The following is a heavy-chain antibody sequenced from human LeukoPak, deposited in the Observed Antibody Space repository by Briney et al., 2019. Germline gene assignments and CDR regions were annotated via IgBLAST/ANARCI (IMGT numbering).Heavy chain of an antibody. V-gene: IGHV3-23*01. J-gene: IGHJ6*02. CDR1: GFTFSNYA. Sequence: GGSLRLSCGASGFTFSNYAMSWVRQAPGQGLEWVSTISGSGGGTYYADSVRGRFTISRDNSKNTLYLQMNSLRAEDTAVYYCARASYGMDVWGQGTTVTVSS. CDR2: ISGSGGGT. CDR3: ARASYGMDV.